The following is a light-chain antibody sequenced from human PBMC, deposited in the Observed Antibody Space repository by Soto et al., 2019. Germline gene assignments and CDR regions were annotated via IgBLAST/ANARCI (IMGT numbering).Light chain of an antibody. CDR1: QSVSSN. V-gene: IGKV3-15*01. Sequence: EIVMTQTPATLSVSAGERATLSCRASQSVSSNLAWYQQKPGQAPRLVIHGASTRATGIPARFSGSGSGTEFTLTISSLQSEDFAVYYCQQYDNWPITFGQGTRLEIK. CDR2: GAS. J-gene: IGKJ5*01. CDR3: QQYDNWPIT.